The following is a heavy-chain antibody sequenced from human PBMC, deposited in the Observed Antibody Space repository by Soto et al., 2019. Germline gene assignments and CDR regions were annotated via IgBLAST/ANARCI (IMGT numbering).Heavy chain of an antibody. CDR2: INPNSGRT. V-gene: IGHV1-2*04. J-gene: IGHJ4*02. D-gene: IGHD2-2*01. Sequence: ASVKVSCKASGYTFTGYYMHWVRQAPGQGLEWMGWINPNSGRTNYQQKFQGWVTMTRETSISKAYMELSRLRSDDTAVYYCARGQDIVVVPAAIGFDYWGQGTLVTVSS. CDR1: GYTFTGYY. CDR3: ARGQDIVVVPAAIGFDY.